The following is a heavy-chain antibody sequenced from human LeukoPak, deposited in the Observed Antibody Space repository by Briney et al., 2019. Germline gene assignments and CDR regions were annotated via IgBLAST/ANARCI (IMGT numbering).Heavy chain of an antibody. J-gene: IGHJ4*02. Sequence: GGSLRLSCAASGFTFSSYAMHWVRQAPGKGLEYVSAISSNGGSTYYANSVKGRFTISRDNSKNTLYLQMGSLRAEDTAVYYCAKDRGAARPFYFDYWGQGTLVTVSS. V-gene: IGHV3-64*01. CDR3: AKDRGAARPFYFDY. CDR2: ISSNGGST. CDR1: GFTFSSYA. D-gene: IGHD6-6*01.